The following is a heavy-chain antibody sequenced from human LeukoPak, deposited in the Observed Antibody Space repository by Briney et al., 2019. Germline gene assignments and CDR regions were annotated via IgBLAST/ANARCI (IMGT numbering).Heavy chain of an antibody. CDR2: INHSGST. CDR1: GGSFSGYY. CDR3: AREETDTAMVTLDY. Sequence: SETLSLTCAVYGGSFSGYYWSWIRQPPGKGLEWIGEINHSGSTNYNPSLKSRVTISVDTSKNQFSLKLSSVTAADTAVYYCAREETDTAMVTLDYWGQGTLVTVSS. J-gene: IGHJ4*02. V-gene: IGHV4-34*01. D-gene: IGHD5-18*01.